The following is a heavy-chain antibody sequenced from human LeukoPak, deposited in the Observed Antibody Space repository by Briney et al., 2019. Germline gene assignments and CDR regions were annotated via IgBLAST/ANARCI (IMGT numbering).Heavy chain of an antibody. Sequence: GGSLRLSCAASGFTFSSYWMSWVRQAPGKGLEWVANIKQDGSEKYYVDSVKGRFTISRDNAKNSLYLQMNSLRAEDTAVYYCARGVRRYVWGSYRPPPDYWGQGTLVTVSS. CDR2: IKQDGSEK. D-gene: IGHD3-16*02. CDR3: ARGVRRYVWGSYRPPPDY. CDR1: GFTFSSYW. V-gene: IGHV3-7*03. J-gene: IGHJ4*02.